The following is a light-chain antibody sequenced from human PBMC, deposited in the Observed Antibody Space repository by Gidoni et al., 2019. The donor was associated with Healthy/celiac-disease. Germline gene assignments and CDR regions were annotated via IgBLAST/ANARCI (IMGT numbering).Light chain of an antibody. V-gene: IGLV3-25*03. Sequence: SYELTQPPSGSVSPGQTARITCAGDALPKQYAYWYQQKPGQAPVLVIYKDSERPSGIPERFSGSSSGTTVTLTISGVQAEDEADYYCQSADSSGTLWVFGGGTKLTVL. CDR3: QSADSSGTLWV. J-gene: IGLJ3*02. CDR1: ALPKQY. CDR2: KDS.